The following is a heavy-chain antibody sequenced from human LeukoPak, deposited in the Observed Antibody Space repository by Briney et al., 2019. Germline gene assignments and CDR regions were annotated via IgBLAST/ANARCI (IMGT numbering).Heavy chain of an antibody. V-gene: IGHV3-33*01. J-gene: IGHJ5*02. D-gene: IGHD2-8*01. CDR2: IWDDGNNK. Sequence: PGGSLRLSCAASGFTFTTYVMHWVRQAPGKGLDWVALIWDDGNNKYYADSVKGRFTISRDNSKNTLYLQMNSLRAEDTAVYYCARDNGGWRVNWFDHWGQGTLVTVSS. CDR1: GFTFTTYV. CDR3: ARDNGGWRVNWFDH.